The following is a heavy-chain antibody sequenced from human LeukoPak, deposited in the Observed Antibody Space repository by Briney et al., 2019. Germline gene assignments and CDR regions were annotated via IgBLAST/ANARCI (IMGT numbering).Heavy chain of an antibody. V-gene: IGHV3-21*01. CDR1: GFTFSSYS. J-gene: IGHJ5*02. D-gene: IGHD6-13*01. CDR2: ISSSSSYI. Sequence: PGGSLRLSCAASGFTFSSYSMNWVRQAPGKGLEWVSSISSSSSYIYYADSVKGRFTISRDNAKNSLYLLMNSLRAEDTAVYYCAREGSSIAAATNWFDPWGQGTLVTVSS. CDR3: AREGSSIAAATNWFDP.